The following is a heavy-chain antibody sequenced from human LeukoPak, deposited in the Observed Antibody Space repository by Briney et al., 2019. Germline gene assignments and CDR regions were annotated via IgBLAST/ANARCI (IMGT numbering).Heavy chain of an antibody. CDR2: INPNSGGT. CDR3: ARDQLDYGDHDY. D-gene: IGHD4-17*01. Sequence: ASVKVSCKASGYTFTGYYIHWVRQAPGQGLEWMGWINPNSGGTNYAQKFQGRVTMTRDTSISTAYMELSRLRSDDTAVYYCARDQLDYGDHDYWGQGTLVTVSS. CDR1: GYTFTGYY. V-gene: IGHV1-2*02. J-gene: IGHJ4*02.